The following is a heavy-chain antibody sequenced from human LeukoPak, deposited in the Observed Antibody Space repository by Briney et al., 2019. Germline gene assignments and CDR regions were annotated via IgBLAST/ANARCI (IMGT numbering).Heavy chain of an antibody. Sequence: PSETLSLTCAVYGGSFSGYYWSWIRQPPGKGLEWIGEINHSGSTNYNPSLKSRVTISVDTSKNQFSLKLSSVTAADTAVYYCARGKIGLRVRGVKAWAYFDLWSRGTLVTVSS. CDR1: GGSFSGYY. V-gene: IGHV4-34*01. D-gene: IGHD3-10*01. CDR3: ARGKIGLRVRGVKAWAYFDL. CDR2: INHSGST. J-gene: IGHJ2*01.